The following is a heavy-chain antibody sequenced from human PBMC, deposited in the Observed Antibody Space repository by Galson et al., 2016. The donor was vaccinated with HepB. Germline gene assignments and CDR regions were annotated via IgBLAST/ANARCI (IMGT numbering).Heavy chain of an antibody. V-gene: IGHV3-33*01. CDR2: IYSDGSNK. D-gene: IGHD1-26*01. CDR3: ARDSGSYRGYNYYYAMDV. J-gene: IGHJ6*02. CDR1: GFTLTNYA. Sequence: SLRLSCAASGFTLTNYAMHWVRQAPGKGLEWVAIIYSDGSNKFYADSVKGRFTISRDSSKNTVELQMNSLRAEDTAVFYCARDSGSYRGYNYYYAMDVWGQGTTVTVSS.